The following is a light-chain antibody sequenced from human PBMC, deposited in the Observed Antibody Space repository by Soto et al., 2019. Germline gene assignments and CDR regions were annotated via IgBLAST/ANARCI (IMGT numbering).Light chain of an antibody. CDR3: QQYNNWPPIT. CDR2: GAS. Sequence: EIVFSQSPGTLSLSPGERATLSCRASQSVTSMYLAWYQQKPGQAPRLLMSGASTRAAGIPDRFSGDGSGTDFTLTISRLEPEDFAVYYCQQYNNWPPITFGQGTRLEIK. J-gene: IGKJ5*01. V-gene: IGKV3-20*01. CDR1: QSVTSMY.